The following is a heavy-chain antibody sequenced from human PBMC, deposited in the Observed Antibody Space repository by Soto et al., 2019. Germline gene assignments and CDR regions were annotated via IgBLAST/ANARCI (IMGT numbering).Heavy chain of an antibody. Sequence: EVQLLESGGGLVQPGESLRLSCAASGFTFSSYAMSWVRQAPGKGLEWVSVISGSDDSTYYADSVKGRFTISRDNSENTLYLQMNSLRAEDTAVYYCANRSSSSTFDYWGQGTLVTVSS. CDR1: GFTFSSYA. V-gene: IGHV3-23*01. J-gene: IGHJ4*02. D-gene: IGHD6-6*01. CDR2: ISGSDDST. CDR3: ANRSSSSTFDY.